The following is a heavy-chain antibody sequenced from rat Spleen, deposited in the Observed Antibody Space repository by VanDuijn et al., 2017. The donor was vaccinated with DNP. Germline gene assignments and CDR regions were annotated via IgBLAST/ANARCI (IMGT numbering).Heavy chain of an antibody. D-gene: IGHD1-1*01. Sequence: EVQLVESGGGLVQPGRSLKLSCVASGFTFNDFYMAWVRQTPQKGLEWVAYIRYDGGSYYGDSVKGRFTISRDNAKSTLYLQMNSLRSEDMATYYCARPMDYYSGGFAYWGQGTLVTVSS. CDR3: ARPMDYYSGGFAY. CDR1: GFTFNDFY. J-gene: IGHJ3*01. CDR2: IRYDGGS. V-gene: IGHV5-22*01.